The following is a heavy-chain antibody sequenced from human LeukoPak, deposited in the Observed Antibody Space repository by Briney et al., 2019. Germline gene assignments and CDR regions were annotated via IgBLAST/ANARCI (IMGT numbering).Heavy chain of an antibody. CDR1: EFSFRSYP. D-gene: IGHD3-9*01. J-gene: IGHJ4*02. CDR2: ISSNGGTT. V-gene: IGHV3-64D*09. CDR3: VKGGKDSLTGYLTGGVDY. Sequence: GGSLRLSCSASEFSFRSYPMHWVRQAPGKGLEYLTAISSNGGTTYYTDSVKGRFTISRDNSKNTLYLQMRNLRPEDTAVYYCVKGGKDSLTGYLTGGVDYWGQGTLVTVSS.